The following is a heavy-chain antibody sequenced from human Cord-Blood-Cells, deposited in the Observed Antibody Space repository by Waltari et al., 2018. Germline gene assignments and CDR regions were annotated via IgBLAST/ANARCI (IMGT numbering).Heavy chain of an antibody. Sequence: EVQLVESGGGLVQPGGSLRLSCAASGFTFSSYWMHWVRQATGKGLVWVSRINSDGSSTSYADSVKGRFTISRDNAKNTLYLQMNSLRAEDTAVYYCARSIRLPTVTTYYYYYGMDVWGQGTTVTVSS. J-gene: IGHJ6*02. CDR3: ARSIRLPTVTTYYYYYGMDV. CDR1: GFTFSSYW. V-gene: IGHV3-74*01. CDR2: INSDGSST. D-gene: IGHD4-17*01.